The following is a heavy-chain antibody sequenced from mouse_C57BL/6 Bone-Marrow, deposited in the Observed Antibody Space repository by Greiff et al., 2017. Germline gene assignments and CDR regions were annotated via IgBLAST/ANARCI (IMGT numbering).Heavy chain of an antibody. CDR3: ARSSYYGSPHLDY. V-gene: IGHV1-81*01. D-gene: IGHD1-1*01. CDR1: GYTFTSYG. CDR2: IYPRSGNT. J-gene: IGHJ2*01. Sequence: VKLQESGAELARPGASVKLSCKASGYTFTSYGISWVKQRTGQGLEWIGEIYPRSGNTYYNEKFKGKATLTADKSSSTAYMELRSLTSEDSAVYFCARSSYYGSPHLDYWGQGTTLTVSS.